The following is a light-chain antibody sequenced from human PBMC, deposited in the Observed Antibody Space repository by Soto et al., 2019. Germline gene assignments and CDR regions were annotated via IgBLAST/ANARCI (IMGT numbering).Light chain of an antibody. J-gene: IGLJ1*01. Sequence: QSALTQPASVSGSPGQSITISCTGTSSDVGAYNYVSWYQQHPGKAPKVMIYDVSNRPSGVSDRFSGSKSGNTASLTIPGLQAEDEADYYCLSFAICSNYVFGTGTRSPS. CDR1: SSDVGAYNY. V-gene: IGLV2-14*01. CDR3: LSFAICSNYV. CDR2: DVS.